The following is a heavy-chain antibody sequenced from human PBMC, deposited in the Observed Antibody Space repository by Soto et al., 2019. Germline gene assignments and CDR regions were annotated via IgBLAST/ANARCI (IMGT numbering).Heavy chain of an antibody. D-gene: IGHD7-27*01. V-gene: IGHV4-31*03. Sequence: TLSLTCTVSGGSISSGGYYWSWIRQHPGKGLEWIGYIYYSGSTYYNPSLKSRVTISVDTSKNQFSLKLSSVTAADTAMYYCARALPWGSGAFDIWGQGTMVTVSS. CDR2: IYYSGST. CDR1: GGSISSGGYY. CDR3: ARALPWGSGAFDI. J-gene: IGHJ3*02.